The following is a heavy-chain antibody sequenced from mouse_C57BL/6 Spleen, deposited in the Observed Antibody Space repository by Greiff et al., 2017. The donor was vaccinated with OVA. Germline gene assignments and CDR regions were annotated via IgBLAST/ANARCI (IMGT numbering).Heavy chain of an antibody. J-gene: IGHJ2*01. CDR2: IHPSDSDP. CDR1: GYTFTSYW. Sequence: QVQLQQPGAELVKPGASVKVSCKASGYTFTSYWMHWVKLWPGQGLDWIGRIHPSDSDPKYNQKFKGNSTLTVDNSSSTAYMQLSSLTSEDSAVYYWAIDWAVDYWGQDTTLKVSS. D-gene: IGHD4-1*01. V-gene: IGHV1-74*01. CDR3: AIDWAVDY.